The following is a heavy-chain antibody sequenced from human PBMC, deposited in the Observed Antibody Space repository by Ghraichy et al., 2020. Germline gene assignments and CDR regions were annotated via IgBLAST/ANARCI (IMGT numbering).Heavy chain of an antibody. CDR2: ISGSGTCT. D-gene: IGHD2-2*01. J-gene: IGHJ4*02. Sequence: GGSLRLSCAASGFTFSSYAMSWVRQAPGKGLEYVSGISGSGTCTYYADSVKGRFTISRDNSKNTLYLQMNSLRAEDTAVYYCAGVYAFGYQLPSVVYWGQRTLVAVSS. V-gene: IGHV3-23*01. CDR1: GFTFSSYA. CDR3: AGVYAFGYQLPSVVY.